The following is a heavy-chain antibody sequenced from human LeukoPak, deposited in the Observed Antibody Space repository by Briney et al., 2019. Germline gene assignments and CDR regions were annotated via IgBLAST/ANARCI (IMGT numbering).Heavy chain of an antibody. CDR3: ARLSMITFGGVNVNTGGFDY. CDR1: GGSISSYY. J-gene: IGHJ4*02. V-gene: IGHV4-59*01. CDR2: IYYSGST. Sequence: SETLSLTCTVSGGSISSYYWSWIRQPPGKGLEWIGYIYYSGSTNYNPSLKSRVTISVDTSKNQFSLKLSSVTAADTAVYYCARLSMITFGGVNVNTGGFDYWGQGTLVTVSS. D-gene: IGHD3-16*02.